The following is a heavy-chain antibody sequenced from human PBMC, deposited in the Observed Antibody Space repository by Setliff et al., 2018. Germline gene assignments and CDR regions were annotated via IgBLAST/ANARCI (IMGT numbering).Heavy chain of an antibody. CDR1: GFTFSSYW. CDR2: INHRGST. J-gene: IGHJ4*02. D-gene: IGHD6-6*01. V-gene: IGHV4-34*01. Sequence: GSLRLSCAASGFTFSSYWMTWIRQSPEKGLEWIGEINHRGSTNYNPSLKSRVTISIDTSKDQFSLKLISMNAADTAVYYCARGRNIAARLLDSWGQGTLVTVSS. CDR3: ARGRNIAARLLDS.